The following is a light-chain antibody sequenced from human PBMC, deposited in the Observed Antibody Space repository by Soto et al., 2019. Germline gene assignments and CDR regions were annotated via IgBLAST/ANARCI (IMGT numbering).Light chain of an antibody. CDR2: AAS. J-gene: IGKJ1*01. V-gene: IGKV1-39*01. CDR3: QQGYSAPRT. Sequence: DIQMTQSPSSLSASVGDRVTITCRASQRISTYLNWYQQKPGKAPKLLIYAASSLQSGVQSRFSSSASGTDFTLTISRLQPEEFATYDCQQGYSAPRTYGQGTTVEIK. CDR1: QRISTY.